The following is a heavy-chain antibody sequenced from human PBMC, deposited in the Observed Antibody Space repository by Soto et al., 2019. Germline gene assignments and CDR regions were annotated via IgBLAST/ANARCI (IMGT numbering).Heavy chain of an antibody. V-gene: IGHV3-23*01. CDR2: ISGSGGST. CDR1: GFTFSSYA. CDR3: AKALYYYGSGSYMYCFDY. J-gene: IGHJ4*02. D-gene: IGHD3-10*01. Sequence: EVQLLESGGGLVQPGGSLRLSCAASGFTFSSYAMSWVRQAPGKGLEWVSGISGSGGSTYYADSVKGRFTISRDNSKNTLYLQMNSLRDEDTAVYYCAKALYYYGSGSYMYCFDYWGQGTLVTVSS.